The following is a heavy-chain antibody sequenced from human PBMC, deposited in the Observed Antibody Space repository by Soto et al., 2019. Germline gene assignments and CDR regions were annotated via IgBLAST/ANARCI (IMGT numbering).Heavy chain of an antibody. CDR1: GYTFTSYG. CDR3: ARDYYDTAITYYYYYYGMDV. J-gene: IGHJ6*02. V-gene: IGHV1-18*01. Sequence: ASVKVSCKASGYTFTSYGISWVRQAPGQGLEWMGWISAYNGNTNYAQKLQGRVTMTTDTSTSTAYMELRSLRSDDTAVYYCARDYYDTAITYYYYYYGMDVWGQGTKVTVSS. CDR2: ISAYNGNT. D-gene: IGHD5-18*01.